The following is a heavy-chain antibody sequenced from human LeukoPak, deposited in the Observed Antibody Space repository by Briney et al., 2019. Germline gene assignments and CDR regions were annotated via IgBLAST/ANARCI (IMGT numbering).Heavy chain of an antibody. CDR2: ISAYNGNT. Sequence: AASVKVSCKASGYTFTSYGISWVRQAPGQGLEWMGWISAYNGNTNYAQKLQGRVTMTTDTSTSTAYMELRSLRSDDTAVYYCASSLAAAGEFDYWGQGTLVTVSS. D-gene: IGHD6-13*01. J-gene: IGHJ4*02. V-gene: IGHV1-18*01. CDR3: ASSLAAAGEFDY. CDR1: GYTFTSYG.